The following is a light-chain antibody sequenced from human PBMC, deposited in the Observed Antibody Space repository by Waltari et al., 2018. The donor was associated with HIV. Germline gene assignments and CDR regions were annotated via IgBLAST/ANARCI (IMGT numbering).Light chain of an antibody. J-gene: IGLJ2*01. V-gene: IGLV3-21*02. CDR3: QVWDSSSDHVV. Sequence: SYVLTQPPSVSVAPGQTARITCGGNNIGSKRVHWYQQKPGQAPVLVVYDDSYRPSGIPERFSGSNSGNPATLTISRVEAGDEADYYCQVWDSSSDHVVFGGGTKLTVL. CDR1: NIGSKR. CDR2: DDS.